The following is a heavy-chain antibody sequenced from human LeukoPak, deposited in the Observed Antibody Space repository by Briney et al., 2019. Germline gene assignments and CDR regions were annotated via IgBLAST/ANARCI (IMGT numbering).Heavy chain of an antibody. V-gene: IGHV3-30*04. D-gene: IGHD6-25*01. CDR1: GFTFGTYA. CDR3: ARDPIAAEPDYFDY. Sequence: PGRSLRLSCSASGFTFGTYAMHWVRQAPGKGLEWVAVIFDERNKFVADSVKGRFTISRDNFKNTLYLQMNSLRDKDTAVYYCARDPIAAEPDYFDYWGQGTLVTVSS. J-gene: IGHJ4*02. CDR2: IFDERNK.